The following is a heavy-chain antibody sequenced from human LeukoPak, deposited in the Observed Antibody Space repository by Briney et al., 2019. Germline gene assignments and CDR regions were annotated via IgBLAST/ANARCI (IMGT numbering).Heavy chain of an antibody. CDR3: ARQPQYYYGSGSYYPDY. D-gene: IGHD3-10*01. V-gene: IGHV5-10-1*01. J-gene: IGHJ4*02. Sequence: GESPRISCQGSGYSFTSYWISWVRQMPGKGLEWMGRIHPSDSYTNYSPSFQGHVTISADKSISTAYLQWSSLKASDTAMYYCARQPQYYYGSGSYYPDYWGQGTLVTVSS. CDR1: GYSFTSYW. CDR2: IHPSDSYT.